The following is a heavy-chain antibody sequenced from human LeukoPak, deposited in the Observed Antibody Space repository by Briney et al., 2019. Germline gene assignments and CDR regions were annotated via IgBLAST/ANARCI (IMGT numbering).Heavy chain of an antibody. D-gene: IGHD1-1*01. CDR2: ISGSSEST. V-gene: IGHV3-23*01. J-gene: IGHJ4*02. Sequence: PGGSLRLSCAASGFPFSRFAMTWVRQAPGKGLEWVSAISGSSESTNYADSVKGRFTISRDNSKNTLYLQMNSLRAEDTAVYYCAKEGGHQLAGYFDYWGQGTLVTVSS. CDR1: GFPFSRFA. CDR3: AKEGGHQLAGYFDY.